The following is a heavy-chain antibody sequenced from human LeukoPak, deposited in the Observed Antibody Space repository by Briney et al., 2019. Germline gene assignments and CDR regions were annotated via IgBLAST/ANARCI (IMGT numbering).Heavy chain of an antibody. J-gene: IGHJ4*02. Sequence: GASVKVSCKASGYTFTGHYMHWTRQAPGQGLEWMGWINPNSGDRNSAQKLQGRITMTRDTSISTVYMELSNLRPDDTAVYYCAREGWDQRDTAAFDRWGQGTLITVSS. CDR2: INPNSGDR. CDR3: AREGWDQRDTAAFDR. D-gene: IGHD6-19*01. V-gene: IGHV1-2*02. CDR1: GYTFTGHY.